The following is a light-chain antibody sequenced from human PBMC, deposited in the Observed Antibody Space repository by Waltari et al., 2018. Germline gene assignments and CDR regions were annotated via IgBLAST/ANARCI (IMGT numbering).Light chain of an antibody. V-gene: IGKV1-5*03. Sequence: DIQMTQSPSTRYASVGDRVTITCRASPRIRSWLALYKQKPGKAPKLLIYKASSLESGVLSRFSGRGSGTEFTLTISSLQHDDFATYYCQQYNSYPEAFGPGTKVDI. CDR2: KAS. CDR1: PRIRSW. J-gene: IGKJ3*01. CDR3: QQYNSYPEA.